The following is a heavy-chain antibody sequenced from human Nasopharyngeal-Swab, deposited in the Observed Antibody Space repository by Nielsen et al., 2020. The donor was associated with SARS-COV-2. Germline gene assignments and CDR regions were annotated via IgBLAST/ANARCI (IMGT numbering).Heavy chain of an antibody. CDR3: AREPITIFGVVPNPYYGMDV. Sequence: WARQAPGQGLEWMGIINPSGGSTSYAQKLQGRVIMTRDTSTSTVYMELSSLRSEDTAVYYCAREPITIFGVVPNPYYGMDVWGQGTTVTVSS. D-gene: IGHD3-3*01. V-gene: IGHV1-46*01. CDR2: INPSGGST. J-gene: IGHJ6*02.